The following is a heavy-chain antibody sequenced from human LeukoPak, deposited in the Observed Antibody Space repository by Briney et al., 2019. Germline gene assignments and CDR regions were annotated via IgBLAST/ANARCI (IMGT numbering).Heavy chain of an antibody. V-gene: IGHV1-2*02. Sequence: ASVKVSCKASGYTFTGYYMHWVRQAPGQGLEWMGWINPNSGGTNYARKFQGRVTMTRDTSISTAYMELSRLRSDDTAVYYCARAPTYSIINHFDYWGQGTLVTVSS. J-gene: IGHJ4*02. CDR1: GYTFTGYY. CDR3: ARAPTYSIINHFDY. CDR2: INPNSGGT. D-gene: IGHD2-15*01.